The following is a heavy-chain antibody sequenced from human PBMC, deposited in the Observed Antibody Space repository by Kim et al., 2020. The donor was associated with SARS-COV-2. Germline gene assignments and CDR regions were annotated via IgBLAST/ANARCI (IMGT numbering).Heavy chain of an antibody. V-gene: IGHV3-9*01. D-gene: IGHD3-10*01. J-gene: IGHJ6*02. Sequence: SVKGRFTSYRDNAKNSLYLQMNSLRAEDTALYYCAKSLWFGEHYYYYGMDVWGQGTTVTVSS. CDR3: AKSLWFGEHYYYYGMDV.